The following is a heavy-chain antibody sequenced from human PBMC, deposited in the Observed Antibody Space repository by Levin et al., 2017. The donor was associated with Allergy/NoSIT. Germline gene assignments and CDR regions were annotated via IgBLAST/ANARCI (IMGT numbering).Heavy chain of an antibody. Sequence: LSLTCAASGFTVSSYYMSWVRQAPGKGLEWVSVIYSGDNTYYADSVKGRFTISRDSSKNTLSLQMNSLRAEDTAVYYCARDGNQRAFQHWGQGTLVTVSS. CDR1: GFTVSSYY. V-gene: IGHV3-53*01. J-gene: IGHJ1*01. D-gene: IGHD1-14*01. CDR2: IYSGDNT. CDR3: ARDGNQRAFQH.